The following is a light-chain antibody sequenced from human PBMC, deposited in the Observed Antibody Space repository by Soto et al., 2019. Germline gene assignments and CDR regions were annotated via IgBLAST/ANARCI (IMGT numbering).Light chain of an antibody. CDR2: GNT. J-gene: IGLJ2*01. CDR1: GSNIGAGFD. CDR3: QSYDTGLSGPVV. Sequence: QSVLTQPPSLSGAPGQTIIISCTGGGSNIGAGFDVHWYQQLPGTAPKHLIYGNTNRPSGVPDRFSGSKSGTSASLVITGLQAEDEADYYCQSYDTGLSGPVVFGGGTKLTVL. V-gene: IGLV1-40*01.